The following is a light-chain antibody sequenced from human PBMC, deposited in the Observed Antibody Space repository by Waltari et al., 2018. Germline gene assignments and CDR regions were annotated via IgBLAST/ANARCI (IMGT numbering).Light chain of an antibody. CDR1: SSDVGAYTL. Sequence: QSALTQPASVSASPGQSTTISCPGTSSDVGAYTLVSGYRQYPGKAPQLIIYDVRTRPSGISDRFSCDKSDTTASLTISGLRAEDEADYYCSSYTLTDTRVFGGGT. CDR2: DVR. V-gene: IGLV2-14*01. CDR3: SSYTLTDTRV. J-gene: IGLJ3*02.